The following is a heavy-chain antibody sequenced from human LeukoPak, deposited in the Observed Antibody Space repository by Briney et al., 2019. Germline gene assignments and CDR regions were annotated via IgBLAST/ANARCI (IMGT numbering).Heavy chain of an antibody. Sequence: SSETLSLTCTVSGGSISNYYWSWIRQPPGKGLEWIGYIYDSGTTNYNPSLQSRVTISVDTSKNQFSLRLSSVTAADTALYYCARQQVWGHFDYWGQGTLVTVSS. CDR2: IYDSGTT. D-gene: IGHD1-26*01. J-gene: IGHJ4*02. V-gene: IGHV4-59*08. CDR3: ARQQVWGHFDY. CDR1: GGSISNYY.